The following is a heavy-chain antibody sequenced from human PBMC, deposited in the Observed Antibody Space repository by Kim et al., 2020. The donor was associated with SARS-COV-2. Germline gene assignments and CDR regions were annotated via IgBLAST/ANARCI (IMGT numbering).Heavy chain of an antibody. Sequence: YYVESVKGRFTNSRDNAMKPLYMRMNSLRTEDSAVYSCAREGSRSGAFDVWGQGTMVTVSS. CDR3: AREGSRSGAFDV. J-gene: IGHJ3*01. V-gene: IGHV3-7*01. D-gene: IGHD1-26*01.